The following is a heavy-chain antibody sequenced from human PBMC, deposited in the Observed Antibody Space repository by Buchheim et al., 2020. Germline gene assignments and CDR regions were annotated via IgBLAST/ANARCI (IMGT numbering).Heavy chain of an antibody. Sequence: QVQLQESGPGLVKPSQTLSLTCTVSGGSISSGDYYWSWIRQPPGKGLQWIGYIYYSGRPYYNPSLKRRVTISVDTSKNPFSLKLSSVTAADTAVYYCLAFGSSSSYEMLNWFDPWGQGTL. CDR1: GGSISSGDYY. D-gene: IGHD6-6*01. CDR2: IYYSGRP. V-gene: IGHV4-30-4*01. J-gene: IGHJ5*02. CDR3: LAFGSSSSYEMLNWFDP.